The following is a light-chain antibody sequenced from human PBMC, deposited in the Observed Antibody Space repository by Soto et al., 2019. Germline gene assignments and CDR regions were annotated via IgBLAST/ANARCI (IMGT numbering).Light chain of an antibody. V-gene: IGLV2-23*02. CDR2: EVS. CDR3: CSYAGSSTFVV. CDR1: SSDVGSYNL. Sequence: QSALTQPVSVSGSPGQSITISCTGTSSDVGSYNLVSWYQQHPGKAPKLLIYEVSKRPSGVANRFSGSKSSNTASLTISGRQAEDEADYYCCSYAGSSTFVVFGGGTKLTVL. J-gene: IGLJ2*01.